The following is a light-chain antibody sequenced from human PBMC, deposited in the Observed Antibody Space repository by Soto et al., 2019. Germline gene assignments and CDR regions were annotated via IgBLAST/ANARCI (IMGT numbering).Light chain of an antibody. CDR3: MQAVPTPLA. Sequence: DIVMTQSPLSLPVIPGEPASISCWSSQSLLDSNGNNHLNWYLQKPGQSPQVPIYLGSNLASGVPDRFSGRGSGRDFTLKISGVEAEDVGVYYCMQAVPTPLAFGEGTRLVI. J-gene: IGKJ5*01. CDR1: QSLLDSNGNNH. CDR2: LGS. V-gene: IGKV2-28*01.